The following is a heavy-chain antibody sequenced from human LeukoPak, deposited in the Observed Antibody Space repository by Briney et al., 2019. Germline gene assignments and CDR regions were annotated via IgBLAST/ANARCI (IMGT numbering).Heavy chain of an antibody. V-gene: IGHV1-46*01. D-gene: IGHD5-24*01. CDR2: INPSGGST. CDR3: ARESNFEMATGRGAFDI. CDR1: GYTFTGYY. Sequence: ASVKVSCKASGYTFTGYYMHWVRQAPGQGLEWMGIINPSGGSTSYAQKFQGRVTMTRDMSTSTVYMELSSLRSEDTAVYYCARESNFEMATGRGAFDIWGQGTMVTVSS. J-gene: IGHJ3*02.